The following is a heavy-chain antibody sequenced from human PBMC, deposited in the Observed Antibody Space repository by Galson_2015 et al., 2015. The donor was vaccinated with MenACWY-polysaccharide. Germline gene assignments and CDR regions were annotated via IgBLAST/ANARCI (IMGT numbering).Heavy chain of an antibody. CDR1: GFTFSSYA. Sequence: SLRLSCAASGFTFSSYAIHWVRQAPGKGLEWVAVISYDGSNIYYADSVKGRFTISRDNSKNTLYLQMNSLRAEDTAIYYCARSYCSRTSCHGMDVWGQGTTVTVSS. CDR2: ISYDGSNI. CDR3: ARSYCSRTSCHGMDV. J-gene: IGHJ6*02. V-gene: IGHV3-30-3*01. D-gene: IGHD2-2*01.